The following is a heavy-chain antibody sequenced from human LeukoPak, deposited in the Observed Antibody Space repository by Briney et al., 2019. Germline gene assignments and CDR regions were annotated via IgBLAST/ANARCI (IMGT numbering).Heavy chain of an antibody. CDR3: ARGGYSYGPDY. V-gene: IGHV4-39*07. Sequence: ASETLSLTCTVSGGSISSSSYYWGWIRQPPGKGLEWIGSIYYSGSTYYNPSLKRRVTISVDTSKNQFSLKLSSVTAADTAVYYCARGGYSYGPDYWGQGTLVTVSS. D-gene: IGHD5-18*01. J-gene: IGHJ4*02. CDR2: IYYSGST. CDR1: GGSISSSSYY.